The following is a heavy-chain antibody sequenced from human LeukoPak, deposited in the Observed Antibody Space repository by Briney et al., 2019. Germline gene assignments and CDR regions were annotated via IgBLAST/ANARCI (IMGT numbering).Heavy chain of an antibody. J-gene: IGHJ6*04. CDR2: IYYSGST. Sequence: SETLSLTCTVSGGSISSYYWSWIRQPPGKGLEWIGYIYYSGSTNYNPSLKSRVTISVDTSKNQFSLKLSSVTAADTAVYYCARQNSSGWYSYYYGMDVWGKGTTVTVSS. V-gene: IGHV4-59*08. CDR1: GGSISSYY. D-gene: IGHD6-19*01. CDR3: ARQNSSGWYSYYYGMDV.